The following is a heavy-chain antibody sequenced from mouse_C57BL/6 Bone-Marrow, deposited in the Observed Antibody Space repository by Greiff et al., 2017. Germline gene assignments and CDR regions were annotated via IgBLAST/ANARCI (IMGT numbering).Heavy chain of an antibody. CDR1: GFNIKDDY. D-gene: IGHD2-3*01. CDR3: TPIYDGLDY. CDR2: IDPENGDT. Sequence: EVKVVESGAELVRPGASVKLSCTASGFNIKDDYMHWVKQRPEQGLEWIGWIDPENGDTEYASKFQGKATITADTSSNTAYLQPSSLTSEDTAVYYCTPIYDGLDYWGQGTTLTVSS. J-gene: IGHJ2*01. V-gene: IGHV14-4*01.